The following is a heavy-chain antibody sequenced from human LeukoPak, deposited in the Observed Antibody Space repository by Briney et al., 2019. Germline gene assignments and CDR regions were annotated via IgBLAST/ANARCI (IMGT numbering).Heavy chain of an antibody. Sequence: SQTLSLTCTVSGGSISSGGYYWSWIRQHPGKGLEWIGYIYYSGSTYYNPSLKSRVTISVDTSKNQFSLGLSSVTAADTAVYYCARGSHAAGMYYFDYWGQGTLVTVSS. V-gene: IGHV4-31*03. D-gene: IGHD6-13*01. CDR2: IYYSGST. CDR3: ARGSHAAGMYYFDY. CDR1: GGSISSGGYY. J-gene: IGHJ4*02.